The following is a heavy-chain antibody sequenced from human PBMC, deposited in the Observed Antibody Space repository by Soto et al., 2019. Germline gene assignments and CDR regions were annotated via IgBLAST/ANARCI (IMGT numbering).Heavy chain of an antibody. D-gene: IGHD3-22*01. V-gene: IGHV3-23*01. CDR1: GFTFSSYA. Sequence: GGSLRPSCVASGFTFSSYAMSWVRQAPGKGLEWVSSISGSGSSIYHADSVKGRFTISRDNSKNTLYLQMNSLRAEDTAVYYCAAGRSDYYDSSGYHLDFDYWGQGTLVTVSS. CDR3: AAGRSDYYDSSGYHLDFDY. CDR2: ISGSGSSI. J-gene: IGHJ4*02.